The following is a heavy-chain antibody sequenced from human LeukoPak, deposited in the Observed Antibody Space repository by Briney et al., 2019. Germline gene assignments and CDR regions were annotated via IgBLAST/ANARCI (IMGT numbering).Heavy chain of an antibody. CDR1: GFTVSSAY. D-gene: IGHD1-1*01. Sequence: PGGSLRLSCAVSGFTVSSAYMSWVRQAPGKGLEWVSVIYSGGSRNYADSVRGRFTISRDMSKNTLSLEMNSLRAEDMAVYYCAGDADVDLDWIALEYWGQGTLVTVSS. CDR2: IYSGGSR. CDR3: AGDADVDLDWIALEY. V-gene: IGHV3-66*01. J-gene: IGHJ4*02.